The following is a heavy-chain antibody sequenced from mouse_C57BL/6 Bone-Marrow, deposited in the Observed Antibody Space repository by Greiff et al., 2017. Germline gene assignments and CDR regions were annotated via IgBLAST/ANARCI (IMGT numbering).Heavy chain of an antibody. CDR3: ATMVKEDYYAMDY. V-gene: IGHV1-53*01. Sequence: QVQLQQSGTELVKPGASVKLSCKASGYTFTSYWMHWVKQRPGQGLEWIGNINPSNGGTNYNEKFKSKATLTVDKSSSTAYMQLSSLTSEDSAVYYCATMVKEDYYAMDYWGQGTSVTVSS. J-gene: IGHJ4*01. CDR2: INPSNGGT. CDR1: GYTFTSYW. D-gene: IGHD2-2*01.